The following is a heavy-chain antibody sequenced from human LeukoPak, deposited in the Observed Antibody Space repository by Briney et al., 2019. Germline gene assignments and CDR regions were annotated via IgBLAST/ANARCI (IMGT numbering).Heavy chain of an antibody. CDR3: ARVEPRTVTTFDY. D-gene: IGHD4-17*01. CDR2: ISAYNGNT. Sequence: GASVKVSCKASGYIFSDYDINWVRQATGQGLEWMGWISAYNGNTNYAQKLQGRVTMTTDTSTSTAYMELRSLRSDDTAVYYCARVEPRTVTTFDYWGQGTLVTVSS. V-gene: IGHV1-18*04. CDR1: GYIFSDYD. J-gene: IGHJ4*02.